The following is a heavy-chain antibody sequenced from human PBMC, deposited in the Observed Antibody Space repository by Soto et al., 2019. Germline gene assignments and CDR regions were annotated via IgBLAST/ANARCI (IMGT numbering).Heavy chain of an antibody. CDR2: IYYSGST. D-gene: IGHD3-22*01. J-gene: IGHJ3*02. CDR1: GGSISSGDYY. Sequence: SETLSLTCTVTGGSISSGDYYWSWIRQPPGKGLEWIGYIYYSGSTYYNPSLKSRVTISVDTSKNQFSLKLSSVTAADTAVYYCARVSYYYDSSGYYYVAFDIWGQGTMVTVSS. V-gene: IGHV4-30-4*01. CDR3: ARVSYYYDSSGYYYVAFDI.